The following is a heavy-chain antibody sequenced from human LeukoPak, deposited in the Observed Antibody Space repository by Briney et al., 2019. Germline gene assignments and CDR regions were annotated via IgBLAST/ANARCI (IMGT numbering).Heavy chain of an antibody. J-gene: IGHJ3*02. CDR1: GYTFTGYY. V-gene: IGHV1-24*01. D-gene: IGHD4-17*01. CDR2: FDPEDGET. CDR3: ATDLAQVDYGDYVGAFDI. Sequence: ASVKVSCKASGYTFTGYYMHWVRQAPGKGLEWMGGFDPEDGETIYAQKFQGRVTMTEDTSTDTAYMELSSLRSEDTAVYYCATDLAQVDYGDYVGAFDIWGQGTMVTVSS.